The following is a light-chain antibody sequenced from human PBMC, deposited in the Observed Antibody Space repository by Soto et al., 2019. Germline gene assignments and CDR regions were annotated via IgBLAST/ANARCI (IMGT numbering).Light chain of an antibody. CDR3: SSYTSSNTLV. Sequence: QSALTQPPSVSGSPGQSITISCTGTSSDVGGYNYVSWYQQHPGKAPKLVIYEVSNRPSGVSNRFSVSKSGNTASLTISGLQAEDEADYYCSSYTSSNTLVFGGGTQLTVL. CDR1: SSDVGGYNY. CDR2: EVS. V-gene: IGLV2-14*01. J-gene: IGLJ7*01.